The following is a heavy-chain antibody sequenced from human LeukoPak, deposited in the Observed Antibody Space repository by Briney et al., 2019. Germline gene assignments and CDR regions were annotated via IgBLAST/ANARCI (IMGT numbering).Heavy chain of an antibody. Sequence: GGSLRLSCAASGFTFSSYAMSWVCQAPGKGLEWVSTISGSGGNTFYADSVKGRFSISRDNSKSTLFLQVNSLRAEDTAVYYCARALLPYSSIYYFDYWGQGTLVTVSS. CDR1: GFTFSSYA. CDR2: ISGSGGNT. D-gene: IGHD6-13*01. V-gene: IGHV3-23*01. J-gene: IGHJ4*02. CDR3: ARALLPYSSIYYFDY.